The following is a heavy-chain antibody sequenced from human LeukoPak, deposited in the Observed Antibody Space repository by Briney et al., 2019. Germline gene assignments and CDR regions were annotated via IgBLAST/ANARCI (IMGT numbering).Heavy chain of an antibody. CDR2: IWYDGSNK. CDR3: AKDRGLTNEVSWFDP. D-gene: IGHD3-10*01. J-gene: IGHJ5*02. V-gene: IGHV3-33*06. CDR1: GFTFSSYG. Sequence: GRSLRLSCAASGFTFSSYGMHWVRQAPGKGLEWVAVIWYDGSNKYFADSVKGRFTISRDNSKNTLYLQMNSLRAEDTAVYYCAKDRGLTNEVSWFDPWGQGTLVTVSS.